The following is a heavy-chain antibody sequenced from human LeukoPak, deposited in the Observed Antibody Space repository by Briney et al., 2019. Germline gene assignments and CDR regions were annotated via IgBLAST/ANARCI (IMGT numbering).Heavy chain of an antibody. D-gene: IGHD1-26*01. CDR1: GFIFSNYA. CDR3: AKDLVGAGTY. J-gene: IGHJ4*02. Sequence: PGGFLRLSCKASGFIFSNYAMCWVRQAPGKGLEWVSTISASGGSTYHADSVKGRLTISRDNSKNTVYLQMNNLRAEDTAVYFCAKDLVGAGTYWGQGTLVTVSS. CDR2: ISASGGST. V-gene: IGHV3-23*01.